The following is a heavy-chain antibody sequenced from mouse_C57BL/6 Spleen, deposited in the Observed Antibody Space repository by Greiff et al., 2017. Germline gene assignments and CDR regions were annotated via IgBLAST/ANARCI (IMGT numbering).Heavy chain of an antibody. CDR2: IYPGDGDT. J-gene: IGHJ2*01. CDR3: ARSRGLRPDY. V-gene: IGHV1-82*01. Sequence: QVQLKESGPELVKPGASVKISCKASGYAFSSSWMNWVKQRPGKGLEWIGRIYPGDGDTNYNGKFKGKATLTADKSSSTAYMQLSSLTSEDSAVYFCARSRGLRPDYWGQGTTLTVSS. CDR1: GYAFSSSW. D-gene: IGHD2-4*01.